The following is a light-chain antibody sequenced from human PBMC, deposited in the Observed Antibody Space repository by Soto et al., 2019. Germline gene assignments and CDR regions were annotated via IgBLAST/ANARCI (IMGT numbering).Light chain of an antibody. Sequence: EIVLTQSPGTLSLSPGERATLSCRASQSVYSNYLAWYQRKPGQAPRLLIYAASRRATGIPDRFSGSGSGTDLTVTIGRLEPEDSAVYYCQQYGRSPRVLFTFGPGTKVDIK. V-gene: IGKV3-20*01. CDR2: AAS. CDR1: QSVYSNY. J-gene: IGKJ3*01. CDR3: QQYGRSPRVLFT.